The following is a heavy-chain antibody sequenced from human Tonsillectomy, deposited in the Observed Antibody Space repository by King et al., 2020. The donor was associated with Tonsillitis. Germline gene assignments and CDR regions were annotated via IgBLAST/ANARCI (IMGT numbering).Heavy chain of an antibody. Sequence: QLVQSGAEVKKPGESLRISCKGSGYSFTSKWISWVRQMPGKGLEWMGRIDPSDSYTSYSPSFQGHVTISADKSISTAYLQWSSLKASDTAMYYCTTPGQQLVDDAFDIWGQGTMVTVSS. J-gene: IGHJ3*02. V-gene: IGHV5-10-1*03. D-gene: IGHD6-13*01. CDR2: IDPSDSYT. CDR3: TTPGQQLVDDAFDI. CDR1: GYSFTSKW.